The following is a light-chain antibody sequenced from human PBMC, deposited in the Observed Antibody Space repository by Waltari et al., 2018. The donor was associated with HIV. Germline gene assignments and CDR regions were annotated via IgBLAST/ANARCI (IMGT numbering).Light chain of an antibody. CDR2: DVI. V-gene: IGLV2-14*03. Sequence: QSALTQPASVAGSPGQSITISCTGTSSDLGGYNYVPRYQQHPGKAPKLMIYDVISRPSGVSNRFSGSKSGNTTSLTISGLQAEDEADYYCSSYTSSSTHWVFGGGTKLTVL. CDR1: SSDLGGYNY. J-gene: IGLJ3*02. CDR3: SSYTSSSTHWV.